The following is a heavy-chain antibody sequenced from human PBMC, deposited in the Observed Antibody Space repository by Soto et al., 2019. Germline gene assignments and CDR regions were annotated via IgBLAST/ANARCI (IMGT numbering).Heavy chain of an antibody. J-gene: IGHJ4*02. CDR1: GSTFTGYY. V-gene: IGHV1-2*02. CDR3: AREKDYDILAVYQRAGGVHX. D-gene: IGHD3-9*01. Sequence: SVKVSCKTSGSTFTGYYIHWVRQAPGQGLEWMGFINPNTGATLYAQKFQDSVNMTRDTSISKAYMELSGLTSEDTAVYFCAREKDYDILAVYQRAGGVHXWGQGTLVIVCX. CDR2: INPNTGAT.